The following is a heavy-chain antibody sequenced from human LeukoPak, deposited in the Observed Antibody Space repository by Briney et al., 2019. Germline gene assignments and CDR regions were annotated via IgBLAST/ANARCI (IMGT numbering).Heavy chain of an antibody. CDR2: INPSGGST. Sequence: ASVKVSCKASGYTFTSYYMHWVRQAPGQGLEWMGIINPSGGSTSYAQKFQGRVTMTRDTSTSTVYMELSSLRSEDTAVYYCARGAGKDFWSGYYSGVGGMDVWGQGTTVTVSS. D-gene: IGHD3-3*01. J-gene: IGHJ6*02. CDR3: ARGAGKDFWSGYYSGVGGMDV. V-gene: IGHV1-46*01. CDR1: GYTFTSYY.